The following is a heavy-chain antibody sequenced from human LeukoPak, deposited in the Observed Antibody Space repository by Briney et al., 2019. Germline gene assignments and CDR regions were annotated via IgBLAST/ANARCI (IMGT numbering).Heavy chain of an antibody. CDR1: GCTVTSYY. CDR3: ARDGLLWFGELI. J-gene: IGHJ4*02. CDR2: INPSGGST. V-gene: IGHV1-46*03. D-gene: IGHD3-10*01. Sequence: ASVKVSCKASGCTVTSYYMHWVRQAPGQGLEWMGIINPSGGSTSYAQKFQGRVTMTRDTSTSTVYMELSSLRSEDTAVYYCARDGLLWFGELIWGQGTLVTVSS.